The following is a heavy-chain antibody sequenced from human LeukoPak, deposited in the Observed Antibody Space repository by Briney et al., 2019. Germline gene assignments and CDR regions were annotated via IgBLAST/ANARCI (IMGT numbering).Heavy chain of an antibody. J-gene: IGHJ4*02. CDR2: IYTSGST. Sequence: SQTLSLTCTVSGDSISSGSYYWSWIRQPAGKGLEWIGRIYTSGSTNYNPSLKSRVTISVDTSKNQFSLKLSSVTAADTAVYYCAREGVAYYDFWSGYHYYFDYWGQGTLVTVSS. D-gene: IGHD3-3*01. CDR1: GDSISSGSYY. CDR3: AREGVAYYDFWSGYHYYFDY. V-gene: IGHV4-61*02.